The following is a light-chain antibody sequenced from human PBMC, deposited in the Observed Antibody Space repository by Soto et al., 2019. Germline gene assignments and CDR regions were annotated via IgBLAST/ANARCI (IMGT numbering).Light chain of an antibody. CDR3: QQRSNWPRTWT. CDR2: GAS. CDR1: QSVSSN. Sequence: EIVMTQSPATLSVSPGERAALSCRASQSVSSNLAWYQQKPGQAPRLLIYGASTRATGIPARFSGSGSGTDFTLTISSLEPEDFAVYYCQQRSNWPRTWTFGQGTRLE. J-gene: IGKJ5*01. V-gene: IGKV3-15*01.